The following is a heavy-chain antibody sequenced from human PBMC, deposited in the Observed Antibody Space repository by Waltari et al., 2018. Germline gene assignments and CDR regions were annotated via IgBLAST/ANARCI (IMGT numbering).Heavy chain of an antibody. CDR2: ISYDGSNK. Sequence: QVQLVESGRGVVQPGRSLRLSCAASGFTFSSYAMHWVRQAPGKGLEWVAVISYDGSNKYNAESVKGRFTISRDNSKNTLYLQMNSLRAEDTAVYYCARDLYENGFDYWGQGTLVTVSS. CDR1: GFTFSSYA. CDR3: ARDLYENGFDY. J-gene: IGHJ4*02. D-gene: IGHD5-12*01. V-gene: IGHV3-30-3*01.